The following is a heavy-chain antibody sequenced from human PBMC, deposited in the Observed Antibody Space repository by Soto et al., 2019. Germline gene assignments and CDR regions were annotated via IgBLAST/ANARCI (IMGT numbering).Heavy chain of an antibody. CDR3: IPYGMDV. J-gene: IGHJ6*02. CDR1: GFTFSGSA. V-gene: IGHV3-73*01. Sequence: EVQLVESGGGLVQPGGSLKLSCAASGFTFSGSAMHWVRQASGKGLEWVGRIRSKANSYATAYAASVKGRFTISRDDSKNTAYLQMSSLKTEDTAVYYCIPYGMDVWGQGTTVTVSS. CDR2: IRSKANSYAT.